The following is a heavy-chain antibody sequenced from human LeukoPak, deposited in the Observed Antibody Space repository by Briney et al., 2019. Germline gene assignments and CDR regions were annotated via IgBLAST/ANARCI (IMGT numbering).Heavy chain of an antibody. CDR3: ARLEYYYVPGNYYKLFGY. CDR1: GFTFSSYN. D-gene: IGHD3-10*01. J-gene: IGHJ4*02. Sequence: PGGSLRLSCAASGFTFSSYNMNWVRQAPGKGLEWVSDISSSGSTIYFADSVKGRFTISRDNAKNSLYLQMNSLGDEDTAVYYCARLEYYYVPGNYYKLFGYWGQGTLVTVCS. CDR2: ISSSGSTI. V-gene: IGHV3-48*02.